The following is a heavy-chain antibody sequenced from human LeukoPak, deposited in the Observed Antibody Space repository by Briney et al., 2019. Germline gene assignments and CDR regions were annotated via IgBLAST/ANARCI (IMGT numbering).Heavy chain of an antibody. CDR3: AREPGRTMIGGLDAFDI. Sequence: PSETLSLTCTVSGGSISSYYWSWIRQPPGKGLEWIGYIYYSGSTNYNPSLKSRVTISVDTSKNQFSLKLSSVTAADTAVYYCAREPGRTMIGGLDAFDIWGQGTMVTVSS. D-gene: IGHD3-22*01. CDR1: GGSISSYY. V-gene: IGHV4-59*01. J-gene: IGHJ3*02. CDR2: IYYSGST.